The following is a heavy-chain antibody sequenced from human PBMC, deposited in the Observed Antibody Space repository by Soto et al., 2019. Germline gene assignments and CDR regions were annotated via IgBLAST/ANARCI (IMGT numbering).Heavy chain of an antibody. CDR3: ARDNSLWFGELSPLAS. D-gene: IGHD3-10*01. J-gene: IGHJ5*02. Sequence: PGGSLRLSCAASGFTFTNYGMNWVRQAPGKGLEWVAVISSDGSNNYYGDSVKGRFTISRDNSKNTLYLQMNSLRAEDTAVYYCARDNSLWFGELSPLASWGQGTLVTVSS. CDR2: ISSDGSNN. V-gene: IGHV3-30*03. CDR1: GFTFTNYG.